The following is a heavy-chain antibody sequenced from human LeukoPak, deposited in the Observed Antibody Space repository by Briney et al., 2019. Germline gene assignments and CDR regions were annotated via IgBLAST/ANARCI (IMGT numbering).Heavy chain of an antibody. J-gene: IGHJ1*01. V-gene: IGHV3-48*01. CDR3: AKGPSILTGLVYGYFQH. Sequence: GGSLRLSCAASGFTFSSYSMNWVRQAPGKGLEWVSYISSSSSTIYFADSVKGRFTISRDNAKNSLYLQMNSLRAEDTALYYCAKGPSILTGLVYGYFQHWGQGTLVTVSS. D-gene: IGHD3-9*01. CDR2: ISSSSSTI. CDR1: GFTFSSYS.